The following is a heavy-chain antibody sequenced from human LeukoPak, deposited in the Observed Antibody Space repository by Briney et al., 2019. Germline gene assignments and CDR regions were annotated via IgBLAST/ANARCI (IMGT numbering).Heavy chain of an antibody. CDR3: ARDSNYIFAVITLPDC. CDR2: ISAYNGNT. CDR1: GYTFTSYG. J-gene: IGHJ4*02. Sequence: ASVKLSCKASGYTFTSYGISWVRQAPGQGLEWMGWISAYNGNTNYAQQLQGRVTMTTDPSTGTAYMELRSLRSDDTAVYYCARDSNYIFAVITLPDCWGQGTLVTVSS. V-gene: IGHV1-18*01. D-gene: IGHD4-11*01.